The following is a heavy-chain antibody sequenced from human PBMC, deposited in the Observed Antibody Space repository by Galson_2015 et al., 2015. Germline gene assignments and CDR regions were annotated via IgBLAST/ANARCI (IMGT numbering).Heavy chain of an antibody. Sequence: PALVKPTQTLTLTCTVSGFSLSNARMGVSWIRQPPGKALEWLAHIFSNDEKSYSTSLKSRLTISKDTSKSQVVLTMTNMDPVDTAIYYCARIGRQWQDTYWFDPWGQGTLVTVSS. CDR3: ARIGRQWQDTYWFDP. J-gene: IGHJ5*02. CDR2: IFSNDEK. D-gene: IGHD6-19*01. CDR1: GFSLSNARMG. V-gene: IGHV2-26*01.